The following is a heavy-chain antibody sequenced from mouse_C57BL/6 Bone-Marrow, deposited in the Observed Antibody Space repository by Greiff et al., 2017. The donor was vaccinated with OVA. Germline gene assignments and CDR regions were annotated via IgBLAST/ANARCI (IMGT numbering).Heavy chain of an antibody. J-gene: IGHJ2*01. CDR1: GFTFSNYW. CDR3: TYTTVVEDY. D-gene: IGHD1-1*01. Sequence: EVKVEESGGGLVQPGGSMKLSCVASGFTFSNYWMNWVRQSPEKGLEWVAQIRLKSDNYATHYAESVKGRFTISRDDSKSSVYLQMNNVRAEDTGIYYCTYTTVVEDYWGQGTTLTVSS. CDR2: IRLKSDNYAT. V-gene: IGHV6-3*01.